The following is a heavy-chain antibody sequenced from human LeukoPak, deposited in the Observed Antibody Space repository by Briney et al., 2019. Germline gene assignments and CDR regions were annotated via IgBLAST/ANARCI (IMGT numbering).Heavy chain of an antibody. CDR3: ARDSHRIYSYGLFDY. CDR1: GGTFISYA. V-gene: IGHV1-69*13. CDR2: IIPIFRST. J-gene: IGHJ4*02. D-gene: IGHD5-18*01. Sequence: SVKVSCKASGGTFISYAISWVRQAPGQGLEWMGGIIPIFRSTNYAQKFQGRVTITEDESTSTAYMELNSLRSEDTAVYYCARDSHRIYSYGLFDYWGQGTLVTVSS.